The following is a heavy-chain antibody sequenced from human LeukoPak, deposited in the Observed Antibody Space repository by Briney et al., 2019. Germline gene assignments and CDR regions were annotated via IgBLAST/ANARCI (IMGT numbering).Heavy chain of an antibody. J-gene: IGHJ4*02. V-gene: IGHV3-30*18. CDR2: ISYEGNNK. CDR3: AKDRGKWLQLPYYFDY. CDR1: GFTFSSYG. D-gene: IGHD5-24*01. Sequence: GGSLRLSCAASGFTFSSYGMHWVRQTPGKGLEWVAVISYEGNNKFYADSVKGRFTISRDNSKNTLYLQMNSLRAEDTAVYYCAKDRGKWLQLPYYFDYWGQGTLATVSS.